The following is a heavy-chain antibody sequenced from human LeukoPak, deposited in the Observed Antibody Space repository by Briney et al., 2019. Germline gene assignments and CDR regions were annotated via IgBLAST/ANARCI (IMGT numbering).Heavy chain of an antibody. Sequence: GESLQISCKGSGYSFTSYLIGWVRQMPGKGLEWMGIIYPGDSDTKYSPSFQGQVTIPADKSITTTYLQWSSLKASDTAIYYCARRSSIATRLFDFWGQGTLVTVSS. CDR3: ARRSSIATRLFDF. J-gene: IGHJ4*02. V-gene: IGHV5-51*01. CDR1: GYSFTSYL. CDR2: IYPGDSDT. D-gene: IGHD6-6*01.